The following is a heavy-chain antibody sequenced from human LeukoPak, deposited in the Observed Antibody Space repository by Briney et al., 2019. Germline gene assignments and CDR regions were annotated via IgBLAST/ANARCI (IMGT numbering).Heavy chain of an antibody. D-gene: IGHD6-13*01. CDR2: IRYDGSNK. Sequence: GSLRLSCAASGFTFNTYGMHWVRQAPGQGLEWVTFIRYDGSNKLYADSVKGRFTVSRDNSKNTLYLQMNSLKAEDTAVYYCAKPGYGSTWYDTWGQGTLVTVSS. J-gene: IGHJ5*02. CDR1: GFTFNTYG. V-gene: IGHV3-30*02. CDR3: AKPGYGSTWYDT.